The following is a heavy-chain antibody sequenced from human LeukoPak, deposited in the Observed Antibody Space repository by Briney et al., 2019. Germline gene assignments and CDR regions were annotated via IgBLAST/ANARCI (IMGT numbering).Heavy chain of an antibody. CDR1: GFTFSNYW. V-gene: IGHV3-74*01. D-gene: IGHD2-2*01. CDR3: TTSSTFDY. Sequence: GGSPRLSCAPSGFTFSNYWMHWVRQAPGKGLVWVSRINSDGSSTSYADSVKGRFTISRDNAKNTVYLQMNSLRAEDTDVFYCTTSSTFDYWGQGTLVTVSS. CDR2: INSDGSST. J-gene: IGHJ4*02.